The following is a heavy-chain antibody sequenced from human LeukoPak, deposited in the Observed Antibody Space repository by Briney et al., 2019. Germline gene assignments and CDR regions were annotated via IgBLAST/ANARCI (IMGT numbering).Heavy chain of an antibody. J-gene: IGHJ5*02. Sequence: GGPLRLSCAASGFTFTSYAMSWVRPAPRKGLEWVSAIIGSGGSIYYADYVKGRFTISRDNSKNTLYLQMNSLRAEDTAVYYCAKPRPSYSSSWYDHWGQGTLVTVSS. CDR2: IIGSGGSI. V-gene: IGHV3-23*01. CDR3: AKPRPSYSSSWYDH. CDR1: GFTFTSYA. D-gene: IGHD6-13*01.